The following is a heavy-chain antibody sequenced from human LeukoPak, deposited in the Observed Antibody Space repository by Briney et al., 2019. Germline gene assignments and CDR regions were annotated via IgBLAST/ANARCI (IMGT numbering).Heavy chain of an antibody. J-gene: IGHJ4*02. V-gene: IGHV3-15*04. Sequence: GSLRLSCAASGFTLSNAWMTWVRQGPGKGLEWVGRIESKTDGGTADYVAPVKGRFTISRDDSKNTLYLQMNSLKTEDTAVYYCTSPFSDYWGQGTLVTVSS. D-gene: IGHD3-3*02. CDR2: IESKTDGGTA. CDR3: TSPFSDY. CDR1: GFTLSNAW.